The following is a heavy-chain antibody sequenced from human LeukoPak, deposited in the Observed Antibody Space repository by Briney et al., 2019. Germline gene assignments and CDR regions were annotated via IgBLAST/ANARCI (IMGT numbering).Heavy chain of an antibody. D-gene: IGHD6-13*01. CDR2: MNPNSGNT. CDR1: GYTFTSYD. J-gene: IGHJ6*03. V-gene: IGHV1-8*03. CDR3: ARDHGLLGSSWAGNYYMDV. Sequence: ASVKVSCKASGYTFTSYDINWVRQATGQGLEWMGWMNPNSGNTGYAQKFQGRVTITRNTSISTAYMELSSLRSEDTAVYYCARDHGLLGSSWAGNYYMDVWGKGTTVTISS.